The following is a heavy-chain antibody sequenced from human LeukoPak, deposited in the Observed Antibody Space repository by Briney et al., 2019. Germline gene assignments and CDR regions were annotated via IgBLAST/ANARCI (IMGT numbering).Heavy chain of an antibody. CDR3: VRLRRNNDRSGYYYYYDY. CDR2: ISVRSNYR. CDR1: GYTFSDFS. D-gene: IGHD3-22*01. Sequence: GGSLRLSCAASGYTFSDFSVNWVRQAPGKGLEWVSSISVRSNYRYYADSVRGRFTISGDDARDSLFLQMNSLRAEDTAVYFCVRLRRNNDRSGYYYYYDYWGQGTLVTVSS. J-gene: IGHJ4*02. V-gene: IGHV3-21*01.